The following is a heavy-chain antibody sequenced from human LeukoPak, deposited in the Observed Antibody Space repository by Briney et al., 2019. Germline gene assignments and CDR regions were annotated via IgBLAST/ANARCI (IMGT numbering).Heavy chain of an antibody. CDR3: AKVRAARANDAFDI. J-gene: IGHJ3*02. Sequence: GGSLRLSCAASGFTFSSYSMNWVRQAPGKGLEWVSSISSSSSYIYYADSVKGRFTISRDNAKNSLYLQMNSLRAEDTAVYYCAKVRAARANDAFDIWGQGTMVTVSS. CDR1: GFTFSSYS. D-gene: IGHD2-15*01. CDR2: ISSSSSYI. V-gene: IGHV3-21*01.